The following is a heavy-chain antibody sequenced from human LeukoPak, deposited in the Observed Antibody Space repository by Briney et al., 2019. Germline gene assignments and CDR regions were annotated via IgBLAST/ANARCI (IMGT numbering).Heavy chain of an antibody. J-gene: IGHJ4*02. CDR1: GGSISSGGYY. CDR3: ARAEREDYDFWSGPYYFDY. Sequence: SETLSLTCTVSGGSISSGGYYWSWIRQHPGKGLEWIGYIYYSGSTNYNPSLKSRVTISVDTSKNQFSLKLSSVTAADTAVYYCARAEREDYDFWSGPYYFDYWGQGTLVTVSS. CDR2: IYYSGST. D-gene: IGHD3-3*01. V-gene: IGHV4-61*08.